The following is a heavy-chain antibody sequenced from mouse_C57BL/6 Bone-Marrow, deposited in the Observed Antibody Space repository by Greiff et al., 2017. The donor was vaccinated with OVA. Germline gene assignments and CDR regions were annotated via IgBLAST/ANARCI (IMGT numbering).Heavy chain of an antibody. CDR3: AMGDAAWFAY. J-gene: IGHJ3*01. Sequence: VQRVESGAELARPGASVKLSCKASGYTFTSYGISWVKQRTGQGLELIGEIYPRSGNTYYNEKFKGKATLTADKSSSTAYMQLSSLTSEDSAVYYCAMGDAAWFAYWGQGTLVTVSA. CDR1: GYTFTSYG. D-gene: IGHD4-1*01. V-gene: IGHV1-81*01. CDR2: IYPRSGNT.